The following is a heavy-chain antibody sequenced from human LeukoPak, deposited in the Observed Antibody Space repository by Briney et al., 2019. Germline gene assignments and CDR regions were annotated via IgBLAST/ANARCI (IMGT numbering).Heavy chain of an antibody. CDR3: AREAYGDYETFDY. D-gene: IGHD4-17*01. V-gene: IGHV1-69*13. CDR1: GGTFSSYA. CDR2: IIPIFGTA. J-gene: IGHJ4*02. Sequence: GASVKVSCKASGGTFSSYAISWVRQAPGQGLEWMGRIIPIFGTANYAQKFQGRVTITADESTSTAYMELSSLRSEDTAVYYCAREAYGDYETFDYWGQGTLVTVSS.